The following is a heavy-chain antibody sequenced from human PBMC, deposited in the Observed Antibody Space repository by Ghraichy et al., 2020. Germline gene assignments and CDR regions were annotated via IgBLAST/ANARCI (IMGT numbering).Heavy chain of an antibody. CDR2: INHSGST. J-gene: IGHJ6*03. V-gene: IGHV4-34*01. CDR3: ARGRDSSSWYGIYYYYYMDV. CDR1: GGSFSGYY. Sequence: SETLSLTCAVYGGSFSGYYWSWIRQPPGKGLEWIGEINHSGSTNYNPSLKSRVTISVDTSKNQFSLKLSSVTAADTAVYYCARGRDSSSWYGIYYYYYMDVWGKGTTVTVSS. D-gene: IGHD6-13*01.